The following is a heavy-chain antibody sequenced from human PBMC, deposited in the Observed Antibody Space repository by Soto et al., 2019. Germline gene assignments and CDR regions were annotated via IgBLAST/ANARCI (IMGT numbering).Heavy chain of an antibody. D-gene: IGHD2-15*01. J-gene: IGHJ4*02. CDR3: AKDPLVVVAADPLY. CDR2: ISSSGGST. CDR1: GFTVSSYA. V-gene: IGHV3-23*01. Sequence: GSLRLSCTASGFTVSSYAMSWVRQAPGKGLEWVSIISSSGGSTYYTDSVKGRFTISRDNSKNTLYLQMNSLRAEDTAVYYCAKDPLVVVAADPLYWGQGTLVTVSS.